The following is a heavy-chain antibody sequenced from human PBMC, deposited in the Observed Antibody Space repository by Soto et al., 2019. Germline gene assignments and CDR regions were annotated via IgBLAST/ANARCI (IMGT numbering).Heavy chain of an antibody. V-gene: IGHV3-48*01. CDR3: ARDLTPNNWSAASWFDP. CDR1: RFTLNSYS. CDR2: ISSSSSTI. J-gene: IGHJ5*02. Sequence: WGSLRLSCAASRFTLNSYSMNWVRQAPRKGLEWVSYISSSSSTIYYADSVKGRFTISRDNAKNSLYLQMNSLRAEDTAVYYCARDLTPNNWSAASWFDPCGQGTLVTVS. D-gene: IGHD1-20*01.